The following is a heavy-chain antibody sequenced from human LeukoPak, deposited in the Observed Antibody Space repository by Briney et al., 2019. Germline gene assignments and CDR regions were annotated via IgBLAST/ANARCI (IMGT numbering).Heavy chain of an antibody. J-gene: IGHJ6*03. CDR3: ARDIQRSSVVPAAIWGYYYYYMDV. CDR2: MSPNSGNT. Sequence: ASVKVSCKASGYTFTNFDINWVRQATGQGLEWMGRMSPNSGNTVYAQKFQGRVTLTRNTSIGTAYMELRSLRSDDTAVYYCARDIQRSSVVPAAIWGYYYYYMDVWGKGTTVTVSS. V-gene: IGHV1-8*02. CDR1: GYTFTNFD. D-gene: IGHD2-2*01.